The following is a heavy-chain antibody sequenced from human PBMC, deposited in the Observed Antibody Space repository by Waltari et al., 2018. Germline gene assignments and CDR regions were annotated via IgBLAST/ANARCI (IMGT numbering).Heavy chain of an antibody. V-gene: IGHV4-34*01. CDR3: ARGPGWTITARPMDY. CDR2: INQSGST. Sequence: QVQLRQWGAGLLKPSETLSLTCAVSGGSFSTYYWNWVRQPPGKGLEWIGEINQSGSTNYNPSLKSRVTISLDKSKNLFSLRLTSVTAADTAVYYCARGPGWTITARPMDYWGQGTLVTVSS. J-gene: IGHJ4*02. CDR1: GGSFSTYY. D-gene: IGHD6-6*01.